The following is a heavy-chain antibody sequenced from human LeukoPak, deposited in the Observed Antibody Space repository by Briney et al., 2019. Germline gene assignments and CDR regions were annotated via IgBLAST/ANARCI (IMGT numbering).Heavy chain of an antibody. D-gene: IGHD6-19*01. J-gene: IGHJ4*02. CDR1: GGSFSGYY. V-gene: IGHV4-34*01. CDR2: INHSGST. Sequence: SETLSLTCAVYGGSFSGYYWSWIRQPPGKGLEWIGEINHSGSTNYKPSLKSRVTISVDTSKNQFSLKLSSVTAADTAVYYCVNFYSSGWSYFDSWGQGTLVTVSS. CDR3: VNFYSSGWSYFDS.